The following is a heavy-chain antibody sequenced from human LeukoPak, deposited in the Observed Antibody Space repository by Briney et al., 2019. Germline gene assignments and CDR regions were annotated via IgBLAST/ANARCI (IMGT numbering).Heavy chain of an antibody. CDR1: GFAFSDYG. D-gene: IGHD6-19*01. CDR2: ISYDGSNK. V-gene: IGHV3-30*18. J-gene: IGHJ4*02. CDR3: AKSTGYSSGWFDY. Sequence: GGSLRLSCAASGFAFSDYGMHWVRQAPGKGLEWVAVISYDGSNKYHADSVKGRFTISRDNSKNTGYLQMNSLRGDDTAVYYCAKSTGYSSGWFDYWGQGTWSPSPQ.